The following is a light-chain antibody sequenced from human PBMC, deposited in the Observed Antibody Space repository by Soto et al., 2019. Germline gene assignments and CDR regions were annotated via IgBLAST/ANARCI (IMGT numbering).Light chain of an antibody. CDR2: GNS. CDR3: QSHDSSLSGYV. V-gene: IGLV1-40*01. Sequence: QSVLTQPPSVSEAPGQRVTISCTGSSSNIGAGYDVHWYQQLPGTAPKLLFYGNSNRPSGVPDRFSGSKSGTSASLAITGLQAEDEADYYCQSHDSSLSGYVFGTGTKLTVL. J-gene: IGLJ1*01. CDR1: SSNIGAGYD.